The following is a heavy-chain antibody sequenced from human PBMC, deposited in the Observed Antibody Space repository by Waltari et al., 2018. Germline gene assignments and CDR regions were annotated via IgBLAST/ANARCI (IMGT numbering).Heavy chain of an antibody. CDR1: GGSISSYY. D-gene: IGHD4-4*01. Sequence: QVQLQESGPGLVKPSETLSLTCTVSGGSISSYYWSWIRQPPGKGLEWIGYIYYSGSTNYNPSLKSRVTISVDTSKNQFSLKLSSVTAADTAVYYCARDDYSNYGGVDYWGQGTLVTVSS. J-gene: IGHJ4*02. CDR2: IYYSGST. V-gene: IGHV4-59*01. CDR3: ARDDYSNYGGVDY.